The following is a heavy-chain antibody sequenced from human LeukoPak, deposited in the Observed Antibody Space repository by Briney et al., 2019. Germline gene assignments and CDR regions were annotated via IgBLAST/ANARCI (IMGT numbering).Heavy chain of an antibody. D-gene: IGHD6-13*01. J-gene: IGHJ5*02. Sequence: PSETLSLTCAVYGGSFSSYYWSWIRQPPGKGLEWIGYIYYSGSTNYNPSLKSRVTISVDTSKNQFSLKLSPVTAADTAVYYCAREVVFSSDVVIDWFDPWGQGTLVTVSS. CDR2: IYYSGST. CDR3: AREVVFSSDVVIDWFDP. V-gene: IGHV4-59*01. CDR1: GGSFSSYY.